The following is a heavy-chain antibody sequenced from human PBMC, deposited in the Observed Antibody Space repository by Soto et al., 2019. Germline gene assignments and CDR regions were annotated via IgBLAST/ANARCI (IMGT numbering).Heavy chain of an antibody. D-gene: IGHD6-13*01. CDR1: GFTFSSYA. J-gene: IGHJ4*02. CDR2: ISGSGGST. Sequence: GGSLRLSCAASGFTFSSYAMSWVRQAPGKGLEWVSAISGSGGSTYYADSVKGRFTISRDNSKNTLYLQMNSLRAEDTAVYYCAKIPTPIAAAGTDHFDYWGQGTPVPVSS. CDR3: AKIPTPIAAAGTDHFDY. V-gene: IGHV3-23*01.